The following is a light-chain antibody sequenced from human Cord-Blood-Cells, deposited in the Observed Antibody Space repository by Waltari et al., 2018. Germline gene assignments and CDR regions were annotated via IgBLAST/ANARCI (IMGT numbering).Light chain of an antibody. CDR2: DAY. Sequence: EIVLTQSPATLSLSPGERATLSCRVSQSVSSYLAWYQQKPGQAPRLLIDDAYNRATGIPARFSGSGSGTDFTLSISSLEPEDFAVYYCQQRSNWLTFGGGTKVEIK. J-gene: IGKJ4*01. CDR1: QSVSSY. V-gene: IGKV3-11*01. CDR3: QQRSNWLT.